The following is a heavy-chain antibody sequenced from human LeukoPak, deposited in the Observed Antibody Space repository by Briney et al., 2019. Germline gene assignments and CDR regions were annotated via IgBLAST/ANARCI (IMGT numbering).Heavy chain of an antibody. D-gene: IGHD1-26*01. CDR1: GFTFSSYG. V-gene: IGHV3-23*01. CDR2: ISGSGGST. Sequence: GGSLRLSCAASGFTFSSYGMSWVRQAPGKGLEWVSAISGSGGSTYYADSVKGRFTISRDNSKNTLYLQMNSLKAEDTAIYYCAREGGSYSNYFDHWGQGTLVTVSS. CDR3: AREGGSYSNYFDH. J-gene: IGHJ4*02.